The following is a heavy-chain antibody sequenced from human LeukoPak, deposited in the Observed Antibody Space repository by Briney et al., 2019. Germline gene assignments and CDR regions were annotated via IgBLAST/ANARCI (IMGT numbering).Heavy chain of an antibody. CDR3: AELGITMIGGV. Sequence: GGSLRLSCAASGFTFNSYAMSWVRQAPGKGLEWVSGISGSGDNTWYADSVKGRFTISRDNSKKTLDLQMNSLRAEDTAVYYCAELGITMIGGVWGKGTTVTISS. V-gene: IGHV3-23*01. D-gene: IGHD3-10*02. J-gene: IGHJ6*04. CDR1: GFTFNSYA. CDR2: ISGSGDNT.